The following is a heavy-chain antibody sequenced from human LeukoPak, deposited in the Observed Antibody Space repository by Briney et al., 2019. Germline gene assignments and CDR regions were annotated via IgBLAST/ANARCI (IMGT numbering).Heavy chain of an antibody. CDR3: ARDRDSSFDY. CDR2: IAGSTI. J-gene: IGHJ4*02. Sequence: GGSLRLSCAASGFTFSSYSMNWVRQAPGKGLQWVSYIAGSTIYYADSVKGRFTISRDNARNSLYLQMNSLRDADTAVYYCARDRDSSFDYWGQGTLVTVSS. V-gene: IGHV3-48*02. D-gene: IGHD6-6*01. CDR1: GFTFSSYS.